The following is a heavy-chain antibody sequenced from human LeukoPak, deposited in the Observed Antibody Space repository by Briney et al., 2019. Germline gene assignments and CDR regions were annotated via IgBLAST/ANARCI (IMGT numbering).Heavy chain of an antibody. Sequence: PSETLSLTCAVSGYSISSGYYWGWIRQPPGKGLEWIGSIYHSGSTYYNPSLKGRVTISVDTSKNQFSLKLSSVTAADTAVYYCARVQGQRLVPGAFDIWGQGTMVTVSS. V-gene: IGHV4-38-2*01. D-gene: IGHD6-13*01. J-gene: IGHJ3*02. CDR3: ARVQGQRLVPGAFDI. CDR2: IYHSGST. CDR1: GYSISSGYY.